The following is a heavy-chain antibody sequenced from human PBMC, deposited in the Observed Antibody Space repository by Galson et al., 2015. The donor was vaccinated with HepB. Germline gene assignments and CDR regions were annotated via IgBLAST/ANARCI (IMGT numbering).Heavy chain of an antibody. CDR1: GFTFSSYA. V-gene: IGHV3-30-3*01. Sequence: SLRLSCAASGFTFSSYAMRWVRQAPGKGLEWVAVISYDGSNKYYADSVKGRFTISRDNSKNTLYLQMNSLRAEDTAVYYCARDIAAREDYWGQGTLVTVSS. CDR2: ISYDGSNK. CDR3: ARDIAAREDY. J-gene: IGHJ4*02. D-gene: IGHD6-13*01.